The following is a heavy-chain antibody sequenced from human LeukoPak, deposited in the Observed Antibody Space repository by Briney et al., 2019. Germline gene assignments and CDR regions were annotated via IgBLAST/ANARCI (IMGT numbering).Heavy chain of an antibody. CDR3: ASEGIAAAADI. D-gene: IGHD6-13*01. Sequence: GGSLRLSCAASGFTFSSYGMHWVRQAPGKGLEWVAVIWYDGSNKYYADSVKGRFTISRDNSKNTLYLQMNSLRGEDTAVYYCASEGIAAAADIWGQGTMVTVSS. CDR2: IWYDGSNK. J-gene: IGHJ3*02. CDR1: GFTFSSYG. V-gene: IGHV3-30*02.